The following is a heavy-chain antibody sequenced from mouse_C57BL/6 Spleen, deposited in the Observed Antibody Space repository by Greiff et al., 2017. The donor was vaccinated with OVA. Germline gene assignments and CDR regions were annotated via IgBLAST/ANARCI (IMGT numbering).Heavy chain of an antibody. V-gene: IGHV5-9*01. J-gene: IGHJ4*01. CDR3: ARGDYGGAMDY. Sequence: EVQVVESGGGLVKPGGSLKLSCAASGFTFSSYTMSWVRQTPEKRLEWVATISGGGGNTYYPDSVKGRFTISRDNAKNTLYLQMSSLRSEDTALYYCARGDYGGAMDYWGQGTSVTVSS. CDR2: ISGGGGNT. D-gene: IGHD2-4*01. CDR1: GFTFSSYT.